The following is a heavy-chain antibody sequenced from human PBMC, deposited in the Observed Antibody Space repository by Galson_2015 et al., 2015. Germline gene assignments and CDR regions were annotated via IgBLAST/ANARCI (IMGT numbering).Heavy chain of an antibody. CDR3: AGSPNYAGSPEL. CDR1: GFTFSTYE. Sequence: SLRLSCAASGFTFSTYEMNWVRQAPGKGLEWVSYIISSGSRKCYADSVKGRFTISRDNAKNSVYLQMNNLRDEDTALYYCAGSPNYAGSPELWGQGTLVTVPS. D-gene: IGHD3-10*01. V-gene: IGHV3-48*03. J-gene: IGHJ4*02. CDR2: IISSGSRK.